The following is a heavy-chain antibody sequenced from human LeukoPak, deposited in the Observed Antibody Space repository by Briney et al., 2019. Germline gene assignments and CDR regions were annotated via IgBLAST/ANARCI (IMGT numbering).Heavy chain of an antibody. J-gene: IGHJ4*02. CDR1: GFTFSSYA. D-gene: IGHD3-9*01. Sequence: GSLRLSCAASGFTFSSYAMSWIRQPPGKGLEWIGEINHSGSTNYNPSLKSRVTISVDTSKNQFSLKLSSVTAADTAVYYCARGGSPPRRHLYDILTGAYYWGQGTLVTASS. CDR3: ARGGSPPRRHLYDILTGAYY. V-gene: IGHV4-34*01. CDR2: INHSGST.